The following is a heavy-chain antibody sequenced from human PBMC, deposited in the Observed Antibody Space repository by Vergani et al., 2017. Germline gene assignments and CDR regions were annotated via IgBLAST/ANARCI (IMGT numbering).Heavy chain of an antibody. J-gene: IGHJ4*02. Sequence: EVQLVESGGVVVQPGGSLRLSCAASGFTFDDYTMHWVRQAPGKGLEWVSLISWDGGSTYYADSVKGRFTIYRDNSKNSLYLQMNSLRTEDTALYYCAKGSHGTVTSPFDYWGQGTLVTVSS. CDR2: ISWDGGST. CDR1: GFTFDDYT. CDR3: AKGSHGTVTSPFDY. D-gene: IGHD4-11*01. V-gene: IGHV3-43*01.